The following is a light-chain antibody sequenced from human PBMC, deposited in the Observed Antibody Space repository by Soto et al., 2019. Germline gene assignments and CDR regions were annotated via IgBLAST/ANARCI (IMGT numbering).Light chain of an antibody. J-gene: IGKJ1*01. Sequence: DIHMTQSPSTLSSSLGDRVTITFRASQSISNWLAWYQQKPGKAPKFLIYDASTLESGVPSRFSGSGSGTEFTLTITSLQPDDFATYHCQQSYSTPSFGQGTKVDIK. CDR2: DAS. V-gene: IGKV1-5*01. CDR1: QSISNW. CDR3: QQSYSTPS.